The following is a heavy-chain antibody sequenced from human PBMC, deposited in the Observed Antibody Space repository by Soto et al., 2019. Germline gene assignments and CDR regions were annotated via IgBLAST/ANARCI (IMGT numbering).Heavy chain of an antibody. CDR1: GGSISSSSYY. Sequence: SETLSLTCTVSGGSISSSSYYWGWIRQPPGKGLEWIGSIYYSGSTYYNPSLKSRVTISVDTSKNQFSLKLSSVTAADTAVYYCANYGSGLFDYWGQGTLVTVSS. CDR3: ANYGSGLFDY. V-gene: IGHV4-39*01. J-gene: IGHJ4*02. D-gene: IGHD3-10*01. CDR2: IYYSGST.